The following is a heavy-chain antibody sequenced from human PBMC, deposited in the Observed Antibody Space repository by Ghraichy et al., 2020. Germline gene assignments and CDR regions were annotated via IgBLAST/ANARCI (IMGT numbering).Heavy chain of an antibody. J-gene: IGHJ6*03. D-gene: IGHD3-22*01. CDR1: GGSFSGYY. V-gene: IGHV4-34*01. CDR3: ASRQTYYYDSSGYSSWRDVFYYYYYMDV. Sequence: SETLSLTFAVYGGSFSGYYWSWIRQPPGKGLEWIGEINHSGSTNYNPSLKSRVTISVDTSKNQFSLKLSSVTAADTAVYYCASRQTYYYDSSGYSSWRDVFYYYYYMDVWGKGTTVTVSS. CDR2: INHSGST.